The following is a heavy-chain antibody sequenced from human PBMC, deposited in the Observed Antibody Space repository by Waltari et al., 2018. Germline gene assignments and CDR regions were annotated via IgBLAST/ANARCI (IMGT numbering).Heavy chain of an antibody. CDR1: GFRSTQYT. CDR3: ARDQKEYCNRNSCSFHALDI. V-gene: IGHV3-21*06. Sequence: EVQLVESGGGLVKPGGSLRLSCVASGFRSTQYTMSWVRKAPGMGLEWFSSISSGSSFIYYADSLKGRFTVSRDNTRNLLYLQMNSLRAEDTAVYYCARDQKEYCNRNSCSFHALDIWGLGTMVTVS. CDR2: ISSGSSFI. J-gene: IGHJ3*02. D-gene: IGHD2-21*01.